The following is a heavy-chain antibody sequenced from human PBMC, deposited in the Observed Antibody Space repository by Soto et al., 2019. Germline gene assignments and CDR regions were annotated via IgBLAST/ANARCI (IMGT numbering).Heavy chain of an antibody. CDR2: ISWNSGSI. CDR3: AKDKSLSGWSAFDY. J-gene: IGHJ4*02. CDR1: GFTFDDYA. V-gene: IGHV3-9*01. D-gene: IGHD6-19*01. Sequence: EVQLVESGGGLVQPGRSLRLSCAASGFTFDDYAMHWVRQAPGKGLEWVSGISWNSGSIGYADSVKGRFTISRDNAKNSLYLQMNRLRAEDTALYYSAKDKSLSGWSAFDYCGQGTLVTVSS.